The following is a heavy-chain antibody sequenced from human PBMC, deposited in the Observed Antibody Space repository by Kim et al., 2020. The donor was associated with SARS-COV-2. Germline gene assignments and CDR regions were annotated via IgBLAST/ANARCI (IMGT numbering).Heavy chain of an antibody. J-gene: IGHJ6*02. D-gene: IGHD3-10*01. CDR2: ISDSGTST. Sequence: GGSLRLSCAASGFTFSAYGMNWVRQAPGKGLEWVSAISDSGTSTYDADSVKGRFTISRDNSKNTLYLQMNSLRAEDTAVYYCAKRKGYHGLGYMDVWGQGTTVPVSS. CDR3: AKRKGYHGLGYMDV. V-gene: IGHV3-23*01. CDR1: GFTFSAYG.